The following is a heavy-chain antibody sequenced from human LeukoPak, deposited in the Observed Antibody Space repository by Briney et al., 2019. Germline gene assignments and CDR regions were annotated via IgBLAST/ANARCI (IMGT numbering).Heavy chain of an antibody. CDR2: IFHTGST. Sequence: SGTLSLTCAVSGGSISSSNWWTWVRQPPGKGLELIGQIFHTGSTNYNPSLKSRVTISVDKSKNQFSLKLISVTAADTAVYYCARDLGGTYYGAYYFDYWGQGTLVTVPS. D-gene: IGHD1-26*01. J-gene: IGHJ4*02. V-gene: IGHV4-4*02. CDR3: ARDLGGTYYGAYYFDY. CDR1: GGSISSSNW.